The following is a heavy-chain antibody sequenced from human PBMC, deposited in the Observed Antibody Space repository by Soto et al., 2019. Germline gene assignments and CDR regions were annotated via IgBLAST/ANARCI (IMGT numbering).Heavy chain of an antibody. Sequence: EVQLVESGGGLVQPGGSLRLSCGASGFTVSSNYMSWVRQAPGKGLEWVSVIYSGGSTYYADSVKGRFTISRDNSKNTLYLQMNSLRAEDTAVYFCARDHKEWSRDYGDYGANWFDPWGQGTLVTVSS. J-gene: IGHJ5*02. CDR1: GFTVSSNY. D-gene: IGHD4-17*01. CDR2: IYSGGST. V-gene: IGHV3-66*01. CDR3: ARDHKEWSRDYGDYGANWFDP.